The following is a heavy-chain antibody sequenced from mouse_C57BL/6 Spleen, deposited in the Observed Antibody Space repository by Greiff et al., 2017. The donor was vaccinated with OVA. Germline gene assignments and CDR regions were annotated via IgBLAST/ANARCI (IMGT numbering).Heavy chain of an antibody. CDR1: GFTFSSYT. CDR3: AKHVGGGYYFDY. V-gene: IGHV5-9*01. J-gene: IGHJ2*01. CDR2: ISGGGGNT. Sequence: EVKLMESGGGLVKPGGSLKLSCAASGFTFSSYTMSWVRQTPEKRLEWVATISGGGGNTYYPDSVKGRFTISRDNAKNTLYLQMSSLRSGDTALYYCAKHVGGGYYFDYWGQGTTLTVSS.